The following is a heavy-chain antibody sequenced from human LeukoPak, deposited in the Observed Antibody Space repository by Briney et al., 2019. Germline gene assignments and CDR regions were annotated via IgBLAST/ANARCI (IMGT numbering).Heavy chain of an antibody. CDR3: VRRDTAMVTSVDY. J-gene: IGHJ4*02. CDR2: IYPGDSDI. V-gene: IGHV5-51*01. CDR1: GYSFTDYW. D-gene: IGHD5-18*01. Sequence: GESLKISCKGSGYSFTDYWIAWVRQMLGKGLEWMGIIYPGDSDIRYSPSFQGQVTISADKSITTAYLQWSSLKASDTAMYYCVRRDTAMVTSVDYWGQGTLVTVSS.